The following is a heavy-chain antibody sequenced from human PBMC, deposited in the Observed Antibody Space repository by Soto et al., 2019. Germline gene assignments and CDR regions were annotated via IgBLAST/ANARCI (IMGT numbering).Heavy chain of an antibody. D-gene: IGHD6-19*01. CDR3: ARGLVGPLPAVAGTFGMDV. Sequence: SMKGSLKASGSPLSSYAISWVRPAPGQRAEGMGGIIPIFGTANYAQKFQGRVTITADESTSTAYMELSSLRSEDTAVYYCARGLVGPLPAVAGTFGMDVWGQGTTVTVSS. V-gene: IGHV1-69*01. CDR2: IIPIFGTA. J-gene: IGHJ6*02. CDR1: GSPLSSYA.